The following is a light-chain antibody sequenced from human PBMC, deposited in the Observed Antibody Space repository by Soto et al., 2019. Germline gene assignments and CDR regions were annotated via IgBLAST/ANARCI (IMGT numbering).Light chain of an antibody. CDR2: DVS. Sequence: QSALTQPPSVSGSPGQSGTISCTGTSADVGIYNRVAWYQQPPGTSPKLVICDVSKRPSGVPDRLSGSKSGSTASLTTSGLQAEDEADYSCSSDTTSNTYVFGSGTKVTVL. CDR3: SSDTTSNTYV. CDR1: SADVGIYNR. V-gene: IGLV2-18*03. J-gene: IGLJ1*01.